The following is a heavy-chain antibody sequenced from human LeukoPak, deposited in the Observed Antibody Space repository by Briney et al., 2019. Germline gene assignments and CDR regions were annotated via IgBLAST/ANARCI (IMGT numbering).Heavy chain of an antibody. CDR1: GGTFSSYA. CDR3: AVTDPGIAAAYPGY. Sequence: GASVKVSCKASGGTFSSYAISWVRQAPGQGLEWMGRIIPILGIANYAQKFQGRVTITADKSTSTAYMELSSLRSEDTAVYYCAVTDPGIAAAYPGYWGQGTLVTVSS. CDR2: IIPILGIA. V-gene: IGHV1-69*04. J-gene: IGHJ4*02. D-gene: IGHD6-13*01.